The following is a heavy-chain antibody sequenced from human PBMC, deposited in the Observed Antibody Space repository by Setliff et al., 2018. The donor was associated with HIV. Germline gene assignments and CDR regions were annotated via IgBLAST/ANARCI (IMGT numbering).Heavy chain of an antibody. J-gene: IGHJ4*02. CDR2: ISYDGSNK. Sequence: PGGSLRLSCAASGFTFTNYAMHWVRQAPGKGLEWVAVISYDGSNKYYADSVKGRFTISRDNSKNTLYLQVNSLRAEDTAVYYCARVIRGVYFYDGTGYYYFDDWGQGALVTVSS. CDR1: GFTFTNYA. D-gene: IGHD3-10*01. CDR3: ARVIRGVYFYDGTGYYYFDD. V-gene: IGHV3-30*04.